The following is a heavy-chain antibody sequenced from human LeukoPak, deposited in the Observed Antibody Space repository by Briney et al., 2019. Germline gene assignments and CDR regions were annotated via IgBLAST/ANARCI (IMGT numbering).Heavy chain of an antibody. J-gene: IGHJ4*02. V-gene: IGHV4-4*02. Sequence: SETLSLTCAVSGGSISSNNWWTWVCQPPGKGLEWIGEIYHSGSTNYNPSLKSRVTISVDKSKNQFSLRLRSVAAADTAVYYCARNPVQTGFYFDYWGQGTLVTVSS. D-gene: IGHD3-9*01. CDR3: ARNPVQTGFYFDY. CDR1: GGSISSNNW. CDR2: IYHSGST.